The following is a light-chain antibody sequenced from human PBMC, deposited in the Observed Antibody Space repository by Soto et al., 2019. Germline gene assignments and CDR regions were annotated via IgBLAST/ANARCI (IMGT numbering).Light chain of an antibody. CDR1: QSVTNY. V-gene: IGKV3-11*01. CDR3: QQRSDWPWT. CDR2: DVS. J-gene: IGKJ1*01. Sequence: IVLTQFPGPLSLSPGARCTLPXXASQSVTNYLAWYQQKPGQAPRLLVYDVSNRATGIPARFSGGGSGTDFTLTISNLEPEDFAVYYCQQRSDWPWTFGQGTKVDIK.